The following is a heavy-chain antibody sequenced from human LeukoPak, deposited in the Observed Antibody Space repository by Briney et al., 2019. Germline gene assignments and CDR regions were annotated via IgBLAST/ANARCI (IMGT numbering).Heavy chain of an antibody. V-gene: IGHV3-33*01. J-gene: IGHJ3*01. CDR3: ARWGIVGHDAFDL. D-gene: IGHD3-22*01. Sequence: GGSLRLSCAASGFIFSKHGMHWVRQAPGRGLEWLALIRHDGNEEWYVDSVRGRFTISRDNSKNTVFLQMNSLRADDTAVYYCARWGIVGHDAFDLWGQGTMVTVSS. CDR1: GFIFSKHG. CDR2: IRHDGNEE.